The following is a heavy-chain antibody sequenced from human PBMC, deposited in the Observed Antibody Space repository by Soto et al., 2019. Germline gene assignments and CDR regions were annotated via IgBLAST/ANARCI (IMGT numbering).Heavy chain of an antibody. D-gene: IGHD2-21*01. CDR1: GFTFSNYG. Sequence: GGSLRLSCAASGFTFSNYGMHWVRQAPGKGLEWVAVIWYDGNNKYYADSVKGRFTISRDNSNNTLYVQMTSLRAEDTAVYYCARGLHSLFDYWGQGSLVTVSS. CDR2: IWYDGNNK. CDR3: ARGLHSLFDY. V-gene: IGHV3-33*01. J-gene: IGHJ4*02.